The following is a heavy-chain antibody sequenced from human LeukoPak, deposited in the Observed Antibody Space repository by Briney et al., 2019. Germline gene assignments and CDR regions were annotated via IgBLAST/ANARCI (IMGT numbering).Heavy chain of an antibody. V-gene: IGHV1-69*05. CDR3: ARDPGLWWSEFDY. D-gene: IGHD4/OR15-4a*01. CDR1: GDTFSSYA. Sequence: SVKVSCKASGDTFSSYAISWVRQAPGQGLEWMGRIIPIFGTANYAQKFQGRVTITKDDSTSTAYMELSSLRSEDTAVYYCARDPGLWWSEFDYWGQGTLVTVSS. CDR2: IIPIFGTA. J-gene: IGHJ4*02.